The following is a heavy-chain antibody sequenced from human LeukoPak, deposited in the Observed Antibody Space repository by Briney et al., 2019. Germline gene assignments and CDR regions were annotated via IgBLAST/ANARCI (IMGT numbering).Heavy chain of an antibody. CDR3: ARTKLVNSYYYYGMDV. CDR2: INHSGST. CDR1: GGSFSGYY. D-gene: IGHD3-9*01. J-gene: IGHJ6*02. V-gene: IGHV4-34*01. Sequence: PSETLSLTCAVYGGSFSGYYWSWIRQPPGKGLEWIGEINHSGSTNYNPSLKSRVTISVDTSKNQFSLELSSVTAADTAVYYCARTKLVNSYYYYGMDVWGQGTTVTVSS.